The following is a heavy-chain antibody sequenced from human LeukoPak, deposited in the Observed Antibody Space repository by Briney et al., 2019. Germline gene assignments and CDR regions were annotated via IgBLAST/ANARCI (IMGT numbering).Heavy chain of an antibody. CDR1: GGSISSYY. V-gene: IGHV4-4*07. J-gene: IGHJ6*02. CDR2: IYTSGST. D-gene: IGHD2/OR15-2a*01. CDR3: ARDNNIAYYYGMDV. Sequence: PSETLSLTCAVSGGSISSYYWSWIRQPAGKGLEWIGRIYTSGSTNYNPSLKSRVTMSVDTSKNQFSLKLSSVTAADTAVYYCARDNNIAYYYGMDVWGQGTTVTVSS.